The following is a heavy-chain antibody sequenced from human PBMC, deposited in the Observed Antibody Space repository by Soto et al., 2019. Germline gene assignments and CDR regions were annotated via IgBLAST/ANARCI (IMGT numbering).Heavy chain of an antibody. CDR2: ISAYNGNT. J-gene: IGHJ4*02. Sequence: ASVKVSCNASGYTFTSYGISWVRPAPGQGLEWMGWISAYNGNTNYAQKLQGRVTMTTDTSTSPAYMELRSLRSDDTAVYYCARDLSSGWDHDYWGQGTLVTGSS. V-gene: IGHV1-18*04. CDR1: GYTFTSYG. D-gene: IGHD6-19*01. CDR3: ARDLSSGWDHDY.